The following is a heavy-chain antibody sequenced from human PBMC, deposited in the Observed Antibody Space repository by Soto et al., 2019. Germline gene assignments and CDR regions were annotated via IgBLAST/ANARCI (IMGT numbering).Heavy chain of an antibody. CDR3: ARVLLYQPGSYYFDY. CDR2: IYSGGST. Sequence: QPGGSLRLSCAASGFTVSSNYMSWVRQAPGKGLEWVSVIYSGGSTYYADSVKGRFTISRDNSKNTLYLQMNSLRAEDTAVYYCARVLLYQPGSYYFDYWGQGTLVTVSS. J-gene: IGHJ4*02. CDR1: GFTVSSNY. D-gene: IGHD2-2*01. V-gene: IGHV3-66*01.